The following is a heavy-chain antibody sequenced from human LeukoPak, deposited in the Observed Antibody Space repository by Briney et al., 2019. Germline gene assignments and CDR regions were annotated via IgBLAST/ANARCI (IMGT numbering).Heavy chain of an antibody. CDR3: ARGNTALGY. D-gene: IGHD2-2*02. J-gene: IGHJ4*02. CDR1: GGSISSGSYY. Sequence: PSETLSLTCTVSGGSISSGSYYWSWIRQPAGKGLEWIGRIYTSGSTNYNPSLKSRVTISVDTSKNQFSLKLSSETTADTAVYYCARGNTALGYWGQGTLVTVSS. V-gene: IGHV4-61*02. CDR2: IYTSGST.